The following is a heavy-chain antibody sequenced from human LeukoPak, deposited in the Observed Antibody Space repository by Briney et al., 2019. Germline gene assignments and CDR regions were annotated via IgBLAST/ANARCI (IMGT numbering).Heavy chain of an antibody. D-gene: IGHD2-2*01. Sequence: GGSLRLSCAASGFTFSSYSMNWVRQAPGKGLEWVSYISSSSSYIYYADSVKGRFTISRDNAKNSLYLQMNSLRAEDTAVYYCARVGCSSTSCFDYWGQGTLVTVSS. J-gene: IGHJ4*02. CDR3: ARVGCSSTSCFDY. CDR1: GFTFSSYS. CDR2: ISSSSSYI. V-gene: IGHV3-21*01.